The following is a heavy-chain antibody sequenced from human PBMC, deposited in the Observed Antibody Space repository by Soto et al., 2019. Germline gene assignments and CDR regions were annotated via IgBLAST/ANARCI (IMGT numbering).Heavy chain of an antibody. Sequence: PGGSLRLSCAASGFTFRTFGMHWVRQAPGKGLEWVAFTSYDGSNKHYADSVKGRFTISRDNSKNTLYLQMNSLRAEDTALYFCAKDFDRGGYDSFDHWGEGTLVTVSS. CDR2: TSYDGSNK. CDR3: AKDFDRGGYDSFDH. CDR1: GFTFRTFG. D-gene: IGHD5-12*01. V-gene: IGHV3-30*18. J-gene: IGHJ4*02.